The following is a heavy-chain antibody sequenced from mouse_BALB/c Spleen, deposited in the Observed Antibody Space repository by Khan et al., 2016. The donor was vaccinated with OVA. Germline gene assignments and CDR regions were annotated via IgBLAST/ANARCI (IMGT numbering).Heavy chain of an antibody. V-gene: IGHV5-17*02. CDR2: ISSGSRSI. Sequence: DVMLVESGGGLVQPGGSRKLSCAVSGFTFSSFGMHWVRQAPKKGLAWVAYISSGSRSIYYVDTVKGRFTISRDTPKTTLFLHMTRLRSAAPAMYYCARSWGNFHWYFDVWGAGTSVTVAA. D-gene: IGHD2-1*01. CDR1: GFTFSSFG. J-gene: IGHJ1*01. CDR3: ARSWGNFHWYFDV.